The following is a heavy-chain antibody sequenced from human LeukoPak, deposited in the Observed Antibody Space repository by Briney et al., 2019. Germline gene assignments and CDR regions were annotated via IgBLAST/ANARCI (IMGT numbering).Heavy chain of an antibody. CDR2: IYYSGST. V-gene: IGHV4-59*01. CDR3: ARDRYYYGSGNYYGLDV. CDR1: GGSISSYY. Sequence: PSETLSLTCTVSGGSISSYYWSWIRQPPGKGLEWIGYIYYSGSTNYNPSLKSRVTISVDTSKNQFSLNVSSVTAADTAVYYCARDRYYYGSGNYYGLDVWGQGTTVTVSS. J-gene: IGHJ6*02. D-gene: IGHD3-10*01.